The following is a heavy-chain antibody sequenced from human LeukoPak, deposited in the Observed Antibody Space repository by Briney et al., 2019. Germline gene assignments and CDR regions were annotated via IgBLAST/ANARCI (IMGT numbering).Heavy chain of an antibody. CDR1: GYTFTSYG. Sequence: VASVKVSXKASGYTFTSYGISWVRQAPGQGLEWIGWISTYNGNTNYAQKLQGRVTMTTDTSTSTAYMELRSLRSDDTAVYYCARDDSGSPDYWGQGTLVTVSS. D-gene: IGHD1-26*01. CDR2: ISTYNGNT. J-gene: IGHJ4*02. CDR3: ARDDSGSPDY. V-gene: IGHV1-18*01.